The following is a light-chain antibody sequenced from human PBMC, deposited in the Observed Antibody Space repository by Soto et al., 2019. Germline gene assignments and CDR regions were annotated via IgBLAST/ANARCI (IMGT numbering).Light chain of an antibody. CDR2: EVN. V-gene: IGLV2-8*01. CDR3: NSYAGSNNFD. J-gene: IGLJ1*01. Sequence: QSVLTQPPSASGSPGQSVTISCTGTSSDVGGYNYVSWYQQHPGKAPKLMIYEVNKRPSGVPDRFSGSKSGNTAPLTISGLQAEDEADYYFNSYAGSNNFDFGTGTKVTVL. CDR1: SSDVGGYNY.